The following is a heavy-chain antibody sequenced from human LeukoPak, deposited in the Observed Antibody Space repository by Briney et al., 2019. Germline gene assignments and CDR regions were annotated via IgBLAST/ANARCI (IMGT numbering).Heavy chain of an antibody. V-gene: IGHV4-61*02. CDR2: IYTSGST. CDR1: GVSISSSNSY. D-gene: IGHD3-10*01. J-gene: IGHJ4*02. Sequence: SETLSLTCTVSGVSISSSNSYWSWIRQPAGKGLEWIGRIYTSGSTNYNPSLKSRVTMSVDTSKNQFSLKLSSVTAADTAVYYCARVMMVRGEPNFDYWGQGTLVTVSS. CDR3: ARVMMVRGEPNFDY.